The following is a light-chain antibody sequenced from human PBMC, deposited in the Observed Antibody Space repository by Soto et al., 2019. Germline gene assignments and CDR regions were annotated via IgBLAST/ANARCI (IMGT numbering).Light chain of an antibody. V-gene: IGKV3-20*01. CDR2: GAS. Sequence: EIVLTQSPGTLSLSPGERATLSCRASQSVSSSYLAWYQQKPGQAPRLLIYGASSRATGIPDRFNGSGSGTDFTLTIGRLEPEDFAVYYCQQYGSSLTWTFGQGTKVEIK. CDR3: QQYGSSLTWT. CDR1: QSVSSSY. J-gene: IGKJ1*01.